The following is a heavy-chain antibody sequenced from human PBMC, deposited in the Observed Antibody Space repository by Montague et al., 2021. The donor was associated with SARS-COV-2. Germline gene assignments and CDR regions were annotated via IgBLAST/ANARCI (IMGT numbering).Heavy chain of an antibody. V-gene: IGHV3-74*01. D-gene: IGHD2-8*02. J-gene: IGHJ2*01. CDR3: VRDGGDDKHDWWVDL. CDR2: ICDGVRRI. Sequence: SLRLSCAASGFNFPRYCMHWVRQSPGQGLEWVARICDGVRRISYADSVRDRFTVSRDNAKNTLSLLMNDLSGEDTAVYYCVRDGGDDKHDWWVDLWGRGTHVSVCS. CDR1: GFNFPRYC.